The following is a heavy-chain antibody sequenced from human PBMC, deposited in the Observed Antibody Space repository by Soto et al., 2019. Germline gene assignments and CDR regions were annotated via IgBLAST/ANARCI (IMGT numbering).Heavy chain of an antibody. CDR1: GGSISSYY. D-gene: IGHD5-18*01. V-gene: IGHV4-59*01. CDR2: IYYSGST. Sequence: SETLSLTCTVSGGSISSYYWSWIRQPPGKGLEWIGYIYYSGSTNYNPTLKSRVTISVDTSKNQFSLKLSSVTAAYTAVYYCARGPFRGYSYGYDYWGQGTLVTVSS. CDR3: ARGPFRGYSYGYDY. J-gene: IGHJ4*02.